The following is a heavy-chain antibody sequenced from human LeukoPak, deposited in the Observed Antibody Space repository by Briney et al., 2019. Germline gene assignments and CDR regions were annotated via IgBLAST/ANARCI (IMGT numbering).Heavy chain of an antibody. Sequence: GGSLRLSCAASGFTVSSNYMSWVRQAPGKGLEWVSSISSSSSYIYYADSVKGRFTISRDNAKNSLYLQMNSLRAEDTAVYYCARDAECDYWGQGTLVTVSS. CDR3: ARDAECDY. CDR1: GFTVSSNY. J-gene: IGHJ4*02. CDR2: ISSSSSYI. V-gene: IGHV3-21*01. D-gene: IGHD1-14*01.